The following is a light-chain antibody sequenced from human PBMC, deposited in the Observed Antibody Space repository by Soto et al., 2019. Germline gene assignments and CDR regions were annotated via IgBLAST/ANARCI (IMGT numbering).Light chain of an antibody. V-gene: IGKV3-15*01. CDR2: GAS. CDR1: QGVSRK. CDR3: QHYNSYSEA. J-gene: IGKJ1*01. Sequence: DIVMTQSPATLSVAPGARVTVSCRASQGVSRKLAWYQHKPGQAPRLLISGASTGATGIPARFSGSGSGTEFTLNISSLQPDDFATYYCQHYNSYSEAFGRGTKV.